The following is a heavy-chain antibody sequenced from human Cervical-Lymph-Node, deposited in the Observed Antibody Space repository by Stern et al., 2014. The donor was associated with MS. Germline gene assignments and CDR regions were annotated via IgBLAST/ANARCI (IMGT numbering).Heavy chain of an antibody. Sequence: QMQLVQSGAEVKKPGASVKVSCKASGYTFTSYYMHWVRQAPGQWLEWLGIINPSGGSTSYAQKFQGRVSMTRDTSTSTVYMELSSLRSEDTAVYYCARANGIAAAGNWFDPWGQGTLVTVSS. CDR2: INPSGGST. D-gene: IGHD6-13*01. CDR3: ARANGIAAAGNWFDP. V-gene: IGHV1-46*01. J-gene: IGHJ5*02. CDR1: GYTFTSYY.